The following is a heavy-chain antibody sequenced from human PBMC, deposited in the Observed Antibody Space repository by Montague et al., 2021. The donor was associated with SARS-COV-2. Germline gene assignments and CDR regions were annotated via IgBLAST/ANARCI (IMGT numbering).Heavy chain of an antibody. V-gene: IGHV3-53*01. CDR2: LYIGENT. CDR1: GFTVSSNL. D-gene: IGHD3-10*01. Sequence: SLRLSCAASGFTVSSNLMTWVRQAPGKGLEWVAVLYIGENTYYADSVKGRFTVSRDNSKNSVYLQMNNPRAEDTAVYYCARERRGSFYFDFWGQGTLVTVSS. CDR3: ARERRGSFYFDF. J-gene: IGHJ4*02.